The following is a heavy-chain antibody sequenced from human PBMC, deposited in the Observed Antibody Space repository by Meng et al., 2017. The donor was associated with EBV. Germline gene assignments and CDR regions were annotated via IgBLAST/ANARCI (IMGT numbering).Heavy chain of an antibody. CDR1: GGSFSGYY. CDR2: ISHSGST. Sequence: QVQLQQWGAGLLKPSETLSLTCAGYGGSFSGYYWSWIRQPPGKGLEWIGEISHSGSTNYNPSLKSRVTISVDTSKNQFSLKLSSVTAADTAVYYCARGGGNRGGIVGATYRLNWFDPWGQGTLVTVSS. CDR3: ARGGGNRGGIVGATYRLNWFDP. J-gene: IGHJ5*02. V-gene: IGHV4-34*01. D-gene: IGHD1-26*01.